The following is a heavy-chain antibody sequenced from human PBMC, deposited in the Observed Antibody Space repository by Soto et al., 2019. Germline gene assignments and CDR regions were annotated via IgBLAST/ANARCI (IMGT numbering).Heavy chain of an antibody. Sequence: SVKVSCKASGGTFSSYAISWVRQAPGQGLEWMGGIIPIFGTANYAQKFQGRVTITADESTSRAYMELSSLRSEDTAVYYCARSTGYYDYVTSLGMDVWGQGTTVTVSS. J-gene: IGHJ6*02. V-gene: IGHV1-69*13. D-gene: IGHD3-16*01. CDR3: ARSTGYYDYVTSLGMDV. CDR2: IIPIFGTA. CDR1: GGTFSSYA.